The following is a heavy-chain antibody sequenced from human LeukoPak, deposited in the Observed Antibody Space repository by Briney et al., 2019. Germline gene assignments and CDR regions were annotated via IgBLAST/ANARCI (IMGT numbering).Heavy chain of an antibody. CDR1: GFTFNA. D-gene: IGHD3-16*02. V-gene: IGHV3-23*01. CDR3: AKERAGYTNPYYFDY. J-gene: IGHJ4*02. CDR2: IRSSGDST. Sequence: GGSLRLSCAASGFTFNAMNWVRLAPGKGLEWVSSIRSSGDSTYYADSVRGRFTISRDNSKNTLYLHMNSLRAEDTAVYYCAKERAGYTNPYYFDYWGQGTLVTVSS.